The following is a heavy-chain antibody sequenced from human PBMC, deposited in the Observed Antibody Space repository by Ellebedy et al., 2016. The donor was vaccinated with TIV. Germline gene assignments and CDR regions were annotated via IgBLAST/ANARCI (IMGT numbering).Heavy chain of an antibody. Sequence: GGSLRLSCAASEFTLNSHHVSWVRQAPGKGLEWVSSIYRGGETYYADSVRGRFTISRDTSNNTLFLQIDGLRAEDTAVYFCARETFIDVDLKVWGVFDIWGRGTMVAVSS. CDR1: EFTLNSHH. CDR2: IYRGGET. D-gene: IGHD2-8*01. CDR3: ARETFIDVDLKVWGVFDI. V-gene: IGHV3-66*01. J-gene: IGHJ3*02.